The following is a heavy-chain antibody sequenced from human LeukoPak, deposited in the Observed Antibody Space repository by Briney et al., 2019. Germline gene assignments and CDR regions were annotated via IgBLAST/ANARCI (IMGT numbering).Heavy chain of an antibody. Sequence: RASETLSLTCAVSGGSISSSNWWSWVRQPPGKGLEWIGEIYHSGSTNYNPSLKSRVTISVDTSKNQFSLRLSSVTAADTAVYYCARGSSSAWFDPWGQGTLVTVSS. V-gene: IGHV4-4*02. CDR1: GGSISSSNW. D-gene: IGHD6-6*01. CDR2: IYHSGST. CDR3: ARGSSSAWFDP. J-gene: IGHJ5*02.